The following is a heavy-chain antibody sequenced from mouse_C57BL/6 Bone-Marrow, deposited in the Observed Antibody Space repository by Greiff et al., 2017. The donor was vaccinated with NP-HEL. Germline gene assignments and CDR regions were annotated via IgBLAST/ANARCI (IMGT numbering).Heavy chain of an antibody. J-gene: IGHJ2*01. CDR3: ARWGANWAFDY. CDR2: INPNNGGT. V-gene: IGHV1-26*01. Sequence: EVQLQQSGPELVKPGASVKISCKASGYTFTDYYMNWVKQSHGKSLEWIGDINPNNGGTSYNQKFKGKATLTVDKSSSTAYMELRSLTSEDSAVYYCARWGANWAFDYWGQGTTLTVSS. CDR1: GYTFTDYY. D-gene: IGHD4-1*01.